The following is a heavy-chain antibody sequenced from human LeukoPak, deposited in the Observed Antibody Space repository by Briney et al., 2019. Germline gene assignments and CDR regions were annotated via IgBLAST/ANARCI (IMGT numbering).Heavy chain of an antibody. CDR1: GFTFSNYV. D-gene: IGHD2-2*01. V-gene: IGHV3-23*01. Sequence: GGSLRLSCAASGFTFSNYVMSWVRQAPGKGLEWVSAISGSGGSTYYADSVKGRFTISRDNSKNTLYLQMNSLRAEDTAVYYCAKDGDIVVVPAAWYFDYWGQGTLVTVSS. CDR3: AKDGDIVVVPAAWYFDY. J-gene: IGHJ4*02. CDR2: ISGSGGST.